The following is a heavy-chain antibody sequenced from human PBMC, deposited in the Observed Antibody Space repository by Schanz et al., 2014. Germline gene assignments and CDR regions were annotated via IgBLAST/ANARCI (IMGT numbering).Heavy chain of an antibody. CDR1: GFSLDIFA. J-gene: IGHJ4*02. V-gene: IGHV3-23*04. D-gene: IGHD3-3*01. CDR2: ISGSGGST. Sequence: VQLVESGGGLVEPGGSLRLSCATSGFSLDIFAVSWVRQAPGKGLEWVSAISGSGGSTYYADSVKGRFTISRDNSKNTLYLQMNSLRAEDTAVYYCVRDSFFAFDYWGQGTLVTVSS. CDR3: VRDSFFAFDY.